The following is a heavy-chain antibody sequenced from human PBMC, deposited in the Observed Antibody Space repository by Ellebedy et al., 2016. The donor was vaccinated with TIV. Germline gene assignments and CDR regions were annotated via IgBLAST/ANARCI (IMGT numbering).Heavy chain of an antibody. CDR3: ARERDFYGSSSYFEMGA. Sequence: GESLKISXTVSGFSFTIYSMNWARQAPGKGLEWISYISSGGGTTQYADSVNGRFTISRDDAKNSVSLLMNSLRVEDTAVYYCARERDFYGSSSYFEMGAWGPGTLVTVS. CDR1: GFSFTIYS. D-gene: IGHD3-10*01. CDR2: ISSGGGTT. J-gene: IGHJ5*02. V-gene: IGHV3-48*04.